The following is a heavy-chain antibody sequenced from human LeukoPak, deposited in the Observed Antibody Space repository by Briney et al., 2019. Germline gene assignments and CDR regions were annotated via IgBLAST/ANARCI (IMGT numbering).Heavy chain of an antibody. CDR2: IYYSGST. Sequence: PSETLSLTCTVSGGSISSYYWSWIRQPPGKGLEWIGYIYYSGSTNYNPSLKSRVTISVDTSKNQFSLKLNSVTAADTAVYYCARVPAIAAAGNYYFDYWGQGTLVTVSS. CDR3: ARVPAIAAAGNYYFDY. V-gene: IGHV4-59*12. D-gene: IGHD6-13*01. CDR1: GGSISSYY. J-gene: IGHJ4*02.